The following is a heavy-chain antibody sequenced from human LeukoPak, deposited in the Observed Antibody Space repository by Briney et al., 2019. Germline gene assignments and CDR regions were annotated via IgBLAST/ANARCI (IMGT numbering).Heavy chain of an antibody. CDR2: ISWNSGSI. J-gene: IGHJ3*02. V-gene: IGHV3-9*03. D-gene: IGHD4-17*01. Sequence: GGSLRLSCAASGFTFDDYAMHWVRQAPGKGLEWVSGISWNSGSIGYADSVKGRFTISRDNAKNSLYLQMNSLRAEDMALYYCAKARAPLRGAFDIWGQGTMVTVSS. CDR3: AKARAPLRGAFDI. CDR1: GFTFDDYA.